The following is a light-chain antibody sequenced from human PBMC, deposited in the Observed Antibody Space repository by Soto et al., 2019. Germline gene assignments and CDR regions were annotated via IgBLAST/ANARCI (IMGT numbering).Light chain of an antibody. Sequence: QSALTQPASVSGSPGQSITISCTGTSSDIGAYNYVSWYQHHPGKAPKLIIYEVSNRPSGLSNRFSGSKSGNTASLTISGLQADDEADYYCSSKTSTTTVVFGGGTKLNVL. CDR2: EVS. V-gene: IGLV2-14*01. CDR3: SSKTSTTTVV. J-gene: IGLJ3*02. CDR1: SSDIGAYNY.